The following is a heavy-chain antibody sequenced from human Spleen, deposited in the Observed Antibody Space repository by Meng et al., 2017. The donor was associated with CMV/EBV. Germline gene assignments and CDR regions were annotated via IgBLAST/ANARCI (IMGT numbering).Heavy chain of an antibody. CDR3: ASSPIRYCSGGSCYSDY. V-gene: IGHV1-69*05. J-gene: IGHJ4*02. CDR1: GGAFSCHA. Sequence: SVKVSCKAAGGAFSCHAVTWVRQAPGQGLEWVGGIIPLFDTANYPQKFQGRVTITTDESTSTAYMELRSLRSDDTAVYYCASSPIRYCSGGSCYSDYWGQGTLVTGLL. D-gene: IGHD2-15*01. CDR2: IIPLFDTA.